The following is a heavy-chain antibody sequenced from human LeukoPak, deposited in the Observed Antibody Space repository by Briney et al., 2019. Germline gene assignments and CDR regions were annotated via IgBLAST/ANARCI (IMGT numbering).Heavy chain of an antibody. CDR1: GFRFSDAA. Sequence: PGGSLRLSCSASGFRFSDAAMTWVRQAPGKGLEWVSLIGSVGHSTYYGDSVKGRFTISRDNSKNTLSLQMNSLRVEDTAMYYCAKDIELSILGLGTMVTVSS. CDR2: IGSVGHST. J-gene: IGHJ3*02. D-gene: IGHD3-16*02. V-gene: IGHV3-23*01. CDR3: AKDIELSI.